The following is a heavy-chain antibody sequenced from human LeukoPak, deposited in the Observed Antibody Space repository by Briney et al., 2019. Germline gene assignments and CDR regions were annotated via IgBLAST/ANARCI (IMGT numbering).Heavy chain of an antibody. D-gene: IGHD4-17*01. CDR2: IRSKAKTYAT. J-gene: IGHJ3*02. Sequence: GGSLRLSCATSGFIFSASAVHWVRQSSGKGLEWLGRIRSKAKTYATAYAASLKGRFTISRDDSKNMVYLQMNSLESEDTAVYHCAADFGDFWDAFDIWGQGTVVTVSS. CDR3: AADFGDFWDAFDI. V-gene: IGHV3-73*01. CDR1: GFIFSASA.